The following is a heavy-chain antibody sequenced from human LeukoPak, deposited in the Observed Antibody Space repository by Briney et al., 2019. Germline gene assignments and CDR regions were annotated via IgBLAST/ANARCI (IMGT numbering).Heavy chain of an antibody. J-gene: IGHJ6*02. CDR1: GFTFSSYA. Sequence: QAGGSLRLSCAASGFTFSSYAMSWVRQAPGKGLEWVAVISYDGSNKYYADSVKGRFTISRDNSKNTLYLQMNSLRAEDTAVYYCARDRGDDSPYGMDVWGQGTTVTVSS. CDR3: ARDRGDDSPYGMDV. CDR2: ISYDGSNK. V-gene: IGHV3-30-3*01. D-gene: IGHD3-16*01.